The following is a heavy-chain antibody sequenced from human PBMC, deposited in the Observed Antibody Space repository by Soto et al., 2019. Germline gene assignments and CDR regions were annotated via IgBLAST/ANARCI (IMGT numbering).Heavy chain of an antibody. Sequence: SETLSLTCTVSGDSITASYSNWAWIRQPPGKELEWIGTFYYSGTTSQNPPLRSRITISGDTSRNQFSLNLRSVTDADSGVYYCAKLVRDDVRRSDLDHWSQGTLVTVSS. CDR3: AKLVRDDVRRSDLDH. CDR1: GDSITASYSN. D-gene: IGHD3-10*02. J-gene: IGHJ4*02. CDR2: FYYSGTT. V-gene: IGHV4-39*01.